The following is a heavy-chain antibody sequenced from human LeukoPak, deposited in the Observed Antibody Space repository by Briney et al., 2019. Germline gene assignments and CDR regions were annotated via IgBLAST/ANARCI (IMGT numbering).Heavy chain of an antibody. Sequence: PSETLSLTCTVSGGSISSYYWSWIRQPAGKGLEWIGRICTSGSTNYNPSLKSRVTMSVDTSKNQFSLKLSSVTAADTAVYYCASMTAVAGLFDHWGQGTLVTVSS. J-gene: IGHJ4*02. CDR1: GGSISSYY. V-gene: IGHV4-4*07. CDR3: ASMTAVAGLFDH. D-gene: IGHD6-19*01. CDR2: ICTSGST.